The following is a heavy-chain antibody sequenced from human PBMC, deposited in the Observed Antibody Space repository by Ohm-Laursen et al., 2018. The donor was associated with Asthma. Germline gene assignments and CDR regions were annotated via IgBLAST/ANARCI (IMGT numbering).Heavy chain of an antibody. CDR2: LSYRGSNK. CDR1: GFTFSSYG. D-gene: IGHD3-3*01. J-gene: IGHJ4*02. V-gene: IGHV3-30*03. Sequence: SLRLSCAASGFTFSSYGMHWVRQAPGKGLEWVAALSYRGSNKYYVDSVKGRFSISRDDSKNTLYLQMNSLRPDDTAVYYCARDVMEWYLPAFDFWGQGTLVTVSS. CDR3: ARDVMEWYLPAFDF.